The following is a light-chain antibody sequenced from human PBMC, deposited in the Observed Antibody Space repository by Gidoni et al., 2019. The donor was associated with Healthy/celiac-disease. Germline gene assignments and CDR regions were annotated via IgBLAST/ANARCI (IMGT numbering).Light chain of an antibody. Sequence: DIVMTQSPLSLPVTLGEPASIPCRSSQSLLHSNGYNYLDWYLQKPGQSPQLLIYFGSNRASGVPDRFSGSGSGTAVTLKIIRVEAEDVGVFYCIQALQTPHTFGGGTKVEIK. V-gene: IGKV2-28*01. CDR2: FGS. CDR1: QSLLHSNGYNY. J-gene: IGKJ4*01. CDR3: IQALQTPHT.